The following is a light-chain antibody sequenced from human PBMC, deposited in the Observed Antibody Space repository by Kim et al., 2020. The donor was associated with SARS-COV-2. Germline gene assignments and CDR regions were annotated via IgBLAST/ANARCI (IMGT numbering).Light chain of an antibody. CDR2: DVT. CDR3: CSYAGGYTHVL. J-gene: IGLJ2*01. CDR1: GSDVGAYNY. Sequence: QSALTQPRSVSGSPGQSVSISCTGTGSDVGAYNYVSWYQQHPGEAPKLMIYDVTKRPSGVPDRFSGSKSGNTASLTIAGLQTEDEADYYCCSYAGGYTHVLFGGGPQLTVL. V-gene: IGLV2-11*01.